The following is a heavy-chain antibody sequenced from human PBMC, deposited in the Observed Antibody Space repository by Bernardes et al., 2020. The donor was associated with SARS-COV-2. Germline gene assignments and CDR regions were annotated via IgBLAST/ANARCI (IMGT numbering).Heavy chain of an antibody. V-gene: IGHV4-59*11. Sequence: SETLYLTCTVSGGAIGSHYWSWIRQSPGKGLEWIGNVYFTGNTNHNPSLRSRAIIGIDTSKSQFSLRLNSVTAADAAVYYCARDVFLGSSWDQSYYGMDVWGQGTTVTVSS. CDR3: ARDVFLGSSWDQSYYGMDV. D-gene: IGHD6-13*01. J-gene: IGHJ6*02. CDR2: VYFTGNT. CDR1: GGAIGSHY.